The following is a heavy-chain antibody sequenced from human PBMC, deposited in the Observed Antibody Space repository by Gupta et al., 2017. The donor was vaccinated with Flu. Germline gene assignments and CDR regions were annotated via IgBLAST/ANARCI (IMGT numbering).Heavy chain of an antibody. CDR2: THISGTT. V-gene: IGHV4-4*07. CDR3: ARDGSSSWYYFDY. D-gene: IGHD6-13*01. J-gene: IGHJ4*02. Sequence: IRQPAGRGLEWIGRTHISGTTDYNPSLKSRVTMSIDTSKNQFSLKLRSVTAADTAVYYCARDGSSSWYYFDYWGQGSLVTVSS.